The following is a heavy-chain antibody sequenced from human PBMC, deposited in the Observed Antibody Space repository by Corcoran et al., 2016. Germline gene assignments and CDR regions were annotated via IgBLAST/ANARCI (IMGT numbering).Heavy chain of an antibody. CDR3: ARHHDA. CDR1: GFTLGSHW. Sequence: EVQLMESGGGLVQPGGSLRLSCAASGFTLGSHWMSWVRQAPGKGLEWVASTNPDGSGQWDVDSVKGRFTISKDNAKNSLHLQMYSLRTEDTAVYFCARHHDAWGQGTLVTVSS. CDR2: TNPDGSGQ. J-gene: IGHJ5*02. V-gene: IGHV3-7*01.